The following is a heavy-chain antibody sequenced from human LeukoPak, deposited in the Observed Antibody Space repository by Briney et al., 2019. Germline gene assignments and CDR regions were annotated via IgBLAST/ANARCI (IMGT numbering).Heavy chain of an antibody. CDR1: GFTFSSYA. J-gene: IGHJ4*02. CDR2: ITWHGRST. CDR3: TKAATRRVPAATIDS. D-gene: IGHD6-13*01. V-gene: IGHV3-9*01. Sequence: GGSLRLSCAASGFTFSSYAMFWVRQVPGKGLEWVSSITWHGRSTAYADSVRGRFTISRDNAKYSLYLQMNSLRPEDTAFYYCTKAATRRVPAATIDSWGQGTLVTVSS.